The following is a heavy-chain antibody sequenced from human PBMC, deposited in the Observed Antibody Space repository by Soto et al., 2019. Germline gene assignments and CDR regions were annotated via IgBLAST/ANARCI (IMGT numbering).Heavy chain of an antibody. CDR3: TRDGLYDFWSGYYDY. V-gene: IGHV3-49*04. CDR2: IRSKAYGGTT. Sequence: GGSLRLSCTASGFTFGDYAMSWVRQAPGKGLEGVGFIRSKAYGGTTEYAASVKGRFTISRDDSKSIAYLQMNSLKTEDTAVYYCTRDGLYDFWSGYYDYWGQGTLVTVSS. D-gene: IGHD3-3*01. J-gene: IGHJ4*02. CDR1: GFTFGDYA.